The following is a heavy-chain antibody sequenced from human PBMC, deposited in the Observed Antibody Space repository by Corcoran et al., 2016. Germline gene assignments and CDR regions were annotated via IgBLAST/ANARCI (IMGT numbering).Heavy chain of an antibody. V-gene: IGHV6-1*01. J-gene: IGHJ3*02. CDR3: ARSLPPGPLSVRGVGAFDI. CDR1: GDSVSSNSAA. D-gene: IGHD3-10*02. CDR2: TYYRSKWYN. Sequence: QVQLQQSGPGLVKPSQTLSLTCAISGDSVSSNSAAWNWIRQSPSRGLEWLGRTYYRSKWYNDYAVSVKSRITINPDTSKNQFSLQLNSVTPEDTAVDYCARSLPPGPLSVRGVGAFDIWGQGTMVTVSS.